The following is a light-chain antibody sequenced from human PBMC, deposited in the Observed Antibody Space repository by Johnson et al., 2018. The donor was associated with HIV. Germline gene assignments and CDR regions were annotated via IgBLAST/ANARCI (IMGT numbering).Light chain of an antibody. CDR2: ENN. J-gene: IGLJ1*01. Sequence: QSVLTQPPSVSAAPGQKVTISCSGSSSNIGNNYVSWYQQFPGTAPKLLIYENNKRPSGIPDRFSGSKSGTSATLGITGLQTGDEADYYCGTWYNSLGTGCVFGTGTKVTVL. V-gene: IGLV1-51*02. CDR1: SSNIGNNY. CDR3: GTWYNSLGTGCV.